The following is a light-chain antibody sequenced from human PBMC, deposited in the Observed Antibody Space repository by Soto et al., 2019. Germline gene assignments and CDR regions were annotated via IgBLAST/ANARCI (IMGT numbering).Light chain of an antibody. CDR3: SSYVGSNNFV. CDR1: SSDVGGYNY. Sequence: QSVLTQPPSASGSPGQSVTISCTGTSSDVGGYNYVSWYQQHPGKAPKLIIYEVSKRPSGVPDRFSGSKSGNTASLTVSGLQAEYEADYYCSSYVGSNNFVFGTGTKVTVL. CDR2: EVS. J-gene: IGLJ1*01. V-gene: IGLV2-8*01.